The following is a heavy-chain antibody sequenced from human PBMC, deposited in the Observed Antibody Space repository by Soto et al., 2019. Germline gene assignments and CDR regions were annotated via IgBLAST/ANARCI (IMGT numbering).Heavy chain of an antibody. V-gene: IGHV1-69*13. D-gene: IGHD3-22*01. CDR3: ARGRPNMYYYDSSGYPGGGYYFDY. CDR1: GGTFSSYA. J-gene: IGHJ4*02. CDR2: IIPIFGTA. Sequence: RASVKVSCKASGGTFSSYAISWVRQAPGQGLEWMGGIIPIFGTANYAQKFQGRVTITADESTSTAYMELSSLRSEDTAVYYCARGRPNMYYYDSSGYPGGGYYFDYWGQGTLVTVSS.